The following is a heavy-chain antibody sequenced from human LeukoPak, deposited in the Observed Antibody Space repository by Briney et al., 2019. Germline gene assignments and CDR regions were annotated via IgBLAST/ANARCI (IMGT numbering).Heavy chain of an antibody. Sequence: GRSLRLSCAASGFTFSSYAMSWVRQAPGKGLEWVSAISGSGGSTYYADSVKGRFTISRDNSKNTLYLQMNSLRSEDTAVYYCARDVGSTVTTPGGGYWGQGTLVTVSS. CDR1: GFTFSSYA. CDR2: ISGSGGST. CDR3: ARDVGSTVTTPGGGY. J-gene: IGHJ4*02. D-gene: IGHD4-17*01. V-gene: IGHV3-23*01.